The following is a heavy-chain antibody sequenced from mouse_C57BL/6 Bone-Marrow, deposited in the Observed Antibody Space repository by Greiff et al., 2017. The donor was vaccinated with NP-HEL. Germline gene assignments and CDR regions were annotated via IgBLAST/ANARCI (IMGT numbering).Heavy chain of an antibody. D-gene: IGHD2-3*01. J-gene: IGHJ3*01. V-gene: IGHV1-81*01. Sequence: QVQLKESGAELARPGASVKLSCKASGYTFTSYGISWVKQRTGQGLEWIGEIYPRSGNTYYNEKFKGKATLTADKSSSTAYMELRSLTSEDSAVYFCARIHDEEWGQGTLVTVAA. CDR3: ARIHDEE. CDR2: IYPRSGNT. CDR1: GYTFTSYG.